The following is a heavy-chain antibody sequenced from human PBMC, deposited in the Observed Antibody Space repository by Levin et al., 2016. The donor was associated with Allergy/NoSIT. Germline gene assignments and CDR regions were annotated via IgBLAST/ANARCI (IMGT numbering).Heavy chain of an antibody. D-gene: IGHD6-13*01. CDR3: ARMTYSSSWYFAAYNWFDP. J-gene: IGHJ5*02. V-gene: IGHV2-26*01. Sequence: WIRPAPREGPGVACTHFSNDEKSYSTSLKSRLTISKDTSKSQVVLTMTNMDPVDTATYYCARMTYSSSWYFAAYNWFDPWGQGTLVTVSS. CDR2: FSNDEK.